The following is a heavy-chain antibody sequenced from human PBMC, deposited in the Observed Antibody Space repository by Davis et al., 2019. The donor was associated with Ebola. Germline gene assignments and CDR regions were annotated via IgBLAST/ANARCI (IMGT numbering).Heavy chain of an antibody. CDR2: INPNSGGT. CDR3: ARDREEELLWFRELLFGGNWFDP. D-gene: IGHD3-10*01. Sequence: ASVKVSCKASGYTFTGYYMYWVRQAPGQGLEWMGWINPNSGGTNYAQKFQGWVTMTRDTSISTAYMELRSLRSDDTAVYYCARDREEELLWFRELLFGGNWFDPWGQGTLVTVSS. V-gene: IGHV1-2*04. J-gene: IGHJ5*02. CDR1: GYTFTGYY.